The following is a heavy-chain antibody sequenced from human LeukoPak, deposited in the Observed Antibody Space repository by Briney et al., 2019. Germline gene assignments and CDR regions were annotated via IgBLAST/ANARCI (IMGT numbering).Heavy chain of an antibody. V-gene: IGHV3-74*01. CDR3: ARADFWTGYYGY. CDR1: GFTFSTYW. D-gene: IGHD3/OR15-3a*01. Sequence: GGSLRLSCVASGFTFSTYWMHWVRQAPGKGLVWVSRINTDGSSISYADSVKGRFTISRDNDKNTLYLQMNSLRAEDTAVYYCARADFWTGYYGYWGQGILVTVSS. CDR2: INTDGSSI. J-gene: IGHJ4*02.